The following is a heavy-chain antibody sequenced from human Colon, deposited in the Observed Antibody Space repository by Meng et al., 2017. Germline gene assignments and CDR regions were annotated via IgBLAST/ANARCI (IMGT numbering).Heavy chain of an antibody. CDR2: IFPRDSDT. CDR3: ARTTTISMGKHFYDLDV. Sequence: GESLKISCESSGYSFSSFWIAWLRQMPGEGLQGMGIIFPRDSDTRYNPSFQGQVNISADQSMNTAYLQWNSLTASDTAIYYCARTTTISMGKHFYDLDVWGQGTTVTVSS. V-gene: IGHV5-51*01. D-gene: IGHD3-22*01. CDR1: GYSFSSFW. J-gene: IGHJ6*02.